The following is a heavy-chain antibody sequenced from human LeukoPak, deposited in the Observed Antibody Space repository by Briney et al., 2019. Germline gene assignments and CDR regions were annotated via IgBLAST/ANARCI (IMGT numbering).Heavy chain of an antibody. J-gene: IGHJ4*02. CDR1: GFTVSSNY. D-gene: IGHD2-21*01. CDR2: ISGSGDNT. Sequence: PGGSLRLSCAASGFTVSSNYMSWVRQAPGKGLEWVSGISGSGDNTYYADSVKGRVTISRDNAKNSLYLQMNSLRAEDTAMYYCARLPGGVVIDAGLYWGQGTLVTVSS. CDR3: ARLPGGVVIDAGLY. V-gene: IGHV3-48*01.